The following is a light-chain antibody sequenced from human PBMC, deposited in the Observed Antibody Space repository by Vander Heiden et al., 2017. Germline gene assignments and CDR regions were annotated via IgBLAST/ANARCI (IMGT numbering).Light chain of an antibody. CDR1: QSVSNY. CDR3: QQRSNWIT. V-gene: IGKV3-11*01. J-gene: IGKJ5*01. CDR2: DAS. Sequence: EIVLTQSPATLSLSPGERATLSCRASQSVSNYLAWYQQKAGQAPRLLIYDASNRATGIPARFSGSGSGTDFTLTISSLEPEDFAVYYFQQRSNWITFGQGTRLELK.